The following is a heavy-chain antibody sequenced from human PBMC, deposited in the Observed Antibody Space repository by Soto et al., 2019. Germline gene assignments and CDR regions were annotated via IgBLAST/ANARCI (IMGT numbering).Heavy chain of an antibody. CDR3: ARVLDFWSGYGDP. J-gene: IGHJ5*02. CDR2: ISSYNGNT. CDR1: GYTFTSYG. D-gene: IGHD3-3*01. V-gene: IGHV1-18*01. Sequence: ASVKVSCKASGYTFTSYGISWVRQAPGQGLDWMGWISSYNGNTNYAQKLQGRVTMTTDTSTSTAYMELGGLRSDDTAVYYCARVLDFWSGYGDPWGQGTLVTVSS.